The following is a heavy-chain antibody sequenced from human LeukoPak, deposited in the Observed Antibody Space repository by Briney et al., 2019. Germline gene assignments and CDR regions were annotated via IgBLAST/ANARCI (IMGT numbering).Heavy chain of an antibody. V-gene: IGHV4-59*01. Sequence: PSETLSLTCTVSGGSISSYYWSWIRQPPGKGLEWIGYIYYTGTTNYNPSLKSRVTISVDTSKNQFSLKLSSVTAADTAVYYCARDFGHYDFWSGYYSDYYGMDVWGQGTTVTVSS. CDR1: GGSISSYY. J-gene: IGHJ6*02. CDR2: IYYTGTT. CDR3: ARDFGHYDFWSGYYSDYYGMDV. D-gene: IGHD3-3*01.